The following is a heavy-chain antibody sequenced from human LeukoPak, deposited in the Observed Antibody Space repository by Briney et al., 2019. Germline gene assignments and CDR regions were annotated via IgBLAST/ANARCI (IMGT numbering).Heavy chain of an antibody. CDR1: GYTFSSYG. Sequence: GASVKVSCKASGYTFSSYGISWVRQAPGQGLEWMGWISAYNGDTNYAQNLQGRVTMTTDTSASTAYMELSSLRSEDMAVYYCARDASIAARPSYYFDYWGQGTLVTVSS. CDR2: ISAYNGDT. CDR3: ARDASIAARPSYYFDY. J-gene: IGHJ4*02. V-gene: IGHV1-18*03. D-gene: IGHD6-6*01.